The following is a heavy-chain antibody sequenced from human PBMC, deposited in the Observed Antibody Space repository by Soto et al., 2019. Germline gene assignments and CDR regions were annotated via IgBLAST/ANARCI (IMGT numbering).Heavy chain of an antibody. CDR1: GYTFTSYY. D-gene: IGHD5-12*01. CDR3: ARTWTKLFYFDF. Sequence: ASVKVSCKASGYTFTSYYIHWVRHSPGQGLELMEIITPSGGGTSYSQKFQGRVTMTRDTSTSTVYMELRSLRSEDTAVYYCARTWTKLFYFDFWGQGTLVTVSS. CDR2: ITPSGGGT. J-gene: IGHJ4*02. V-gene: IGHV1-46*01.